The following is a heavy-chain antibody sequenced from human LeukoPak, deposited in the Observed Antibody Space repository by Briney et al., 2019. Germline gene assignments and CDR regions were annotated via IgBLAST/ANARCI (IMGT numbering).Heavy chain of an antibody. CDR1: GYSFTSYW. J-gene: IGHJ5*02. CDR2: IDPSDSYT. CDR3: ARGDYANNWFDP. V-gene: IGHV5-10-1*01. Sequence: GESLGISCKGSGYSFTSYWISWVRQMPGKGLEWMGRIDPSDSYTNYSPSFQGHVTISADKSISTAYLQWSSLKASDTAMYYCARGDYANNWFDPWGQGTLVTVSS. D-gene: IGHD3-16*01.